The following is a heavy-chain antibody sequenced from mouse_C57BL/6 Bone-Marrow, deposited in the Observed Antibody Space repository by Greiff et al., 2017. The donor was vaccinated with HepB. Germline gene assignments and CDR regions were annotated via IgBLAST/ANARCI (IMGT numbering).Heavy chain of an antibody. J-gene: IGHJ2*01. V-gene: IGHV14-4*01. Sequence: VQLQQSGAELVRPGASVKLSCTASGFNIKDDYMHWVKQRPEQGLEWIGWIDPENGDTEYASKFQGKATITADTSSNTAYLQLSSLTSEDTAVYYCTPYYYDSAWGQGTTLTVSS. D-gene: IGHD1-1*01. CDR3: TPYYYDSA. CDR2: IDPENGDT. CDR1: GFNIKDDY.